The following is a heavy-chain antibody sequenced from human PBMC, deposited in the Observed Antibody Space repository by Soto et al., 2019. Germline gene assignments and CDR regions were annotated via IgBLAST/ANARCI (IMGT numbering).Heavy chain of an antibody. Sequence: SETLSLTCTISGGSFGTNYWSWIRQAPGKGLEWIGYTYHTGSTKYNPSLKSRATISVDTSKNQFSLTLNSAAAADTAVYYCARDSAGRGPFDPWGQGILVTVSS. J-gene: IGHJ5*02. V-gene: IGHV4-59*13. CDR2: TYHTGST. CDR3: ARDSAGRGPFDP. CDR1: GGSFGTNY. D-gene: IGHD3-10*01.